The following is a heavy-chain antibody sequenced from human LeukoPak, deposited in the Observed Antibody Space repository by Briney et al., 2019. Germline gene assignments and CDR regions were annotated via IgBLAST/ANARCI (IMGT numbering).Heavy chain of an antibody. V-gene: IGHV3-23*01. CDR3: AKDLYVDTAMVKVFDI. CDR1: GFTFSSYA. J-gene: IGHJ3*02. CDR2: ISGSGGST. Sequence: GGSLRLSCAASGFTFSSYAMSWVRQAPGKGLEWVSAISGSGGSTYYADSVKGRFTISRDNSKNTLYLQMNSLRAEDTAVYYCAKDLYVDTAMVKVFDIWGQGTMVTVSS. D-gene: IGHD5-18*01.